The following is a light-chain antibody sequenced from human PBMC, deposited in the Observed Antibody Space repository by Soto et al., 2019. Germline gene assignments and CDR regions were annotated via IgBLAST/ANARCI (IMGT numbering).Light chain of an antibody. CDR3: QQYGSAPLT. CDR2: GAS. CDR1: QSVSSSY. V-gene: IGKV3-20*01. Sequence: EIVLTLSPGTLSLSPGETATLSCRASQSVSSSYLAWYQQKPGQAPRLLISGASSSATGIPDRFSGSGSETDFTLTISRLEPEDFAVYYCQQYGSAPLTFGGGTKVDIK. J-gene: IGKJ4*01.